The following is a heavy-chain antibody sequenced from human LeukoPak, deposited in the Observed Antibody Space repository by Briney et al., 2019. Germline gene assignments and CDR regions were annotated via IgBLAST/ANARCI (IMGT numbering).Heavy chain of an antibody. J-gene: IGHJ5*02. CDR3: AKGSSGYFVDL. V-gene: IGHV3-23*01. CDR1: GFIFNSYG. D-gene: IGHD3-22*01. CDR2: ISNDGGGT. Sequence: PGGSLRLSCAASGFIFNSYGLIWVRQAPGKGLEWVSAISNDGGGTNYADFVKGRFTISRDNSKNTLFLQMNSLRDEDTALYYCAKGSSGYFVDLWGQGTLVTVSS.